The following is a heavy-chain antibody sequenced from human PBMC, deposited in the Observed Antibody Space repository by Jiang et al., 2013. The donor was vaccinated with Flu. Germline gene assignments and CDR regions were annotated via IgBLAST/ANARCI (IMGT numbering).Heavy chain of an antibody. CDR1: GGSISSYY. CDR2: IYYSGST. Sequence: LLKPSETLSLTCTVSGGSISSYYWSWIRQPPGKGLEWIGYIYYSGSTNYNPSLKSRVTISVDTSKNQFSLNLNSVTAADTAVYYCARDRGFSGWFDPWGQGTLVTVSS. CDR3: ARDRGFSGWFDP. D-gene: IGHD3-10*01. J-gene: IGHJ5*02. V-gene: IGHV4-59*01.